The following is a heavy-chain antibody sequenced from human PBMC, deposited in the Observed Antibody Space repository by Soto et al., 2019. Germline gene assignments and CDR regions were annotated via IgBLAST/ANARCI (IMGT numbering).Heavy chain of an antibody. V-gene: IGHV1-46*01. CDR3: ARDNSRSKSWWFVP. CDR1: GFTFTSYH. Sequence: QVQLVQSGAEVKKPGASVKDSCKASGFTFTSYHFHWVRQAPGQGREWMGVINPSGDITRYAQKFQGRVTKTRDTSTTTLYMEVSSLRSDDTAVYYCARDNSRSKSWWFVPWGQGTLVTVSS. J-gene: IGHJ5*02. D-gene: IGHD1-26*01. CDR2: INPSGDIT.